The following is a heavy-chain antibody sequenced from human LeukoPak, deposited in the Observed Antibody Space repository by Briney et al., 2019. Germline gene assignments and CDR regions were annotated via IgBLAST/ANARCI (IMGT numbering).Heavy chain of an antibody. CDR1: GFTLSAHW. Sequence: GGSLRLSCAASGFTLSAHWMSWVRQAPGKGLEWVANIKQDESEKSYVDSVKGRFTISRDNAKNTLYLQMNRLTVEDTAVYYCGRGMRDFYGLDYWGQGFLVTVSS. J-gene: IGHJ4*02. V-gene: IGHV3-7*01. CDR2: IKQDESEK. D-gene: IGHD2/OR15-2a*01. CDR3: GRGMRDFYGLDY.